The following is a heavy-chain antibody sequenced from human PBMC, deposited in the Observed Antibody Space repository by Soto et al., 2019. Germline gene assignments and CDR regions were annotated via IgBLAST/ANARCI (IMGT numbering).Heavy chain of an antibody. CDR3: AKNGQPPYYYYGLDV. CDR2: ISGYNGDT. D-gene: IGHD2-8*01. J-gene: IGHJ6*02. Sequence: QGHLVQSGAEVKKPGASVKVSCKASGYIFTRYGISWVRQAPGQGLEWMGWISGYNGDTNYAQNRQGRVTMTMDTSTTTAYMELRSLTSDDTAVYYCAKNGQPPYYYYGLDVWGQGTTVTVSS. CDR1: GYIFTRYG. V-gene: IGHV1-18*01.